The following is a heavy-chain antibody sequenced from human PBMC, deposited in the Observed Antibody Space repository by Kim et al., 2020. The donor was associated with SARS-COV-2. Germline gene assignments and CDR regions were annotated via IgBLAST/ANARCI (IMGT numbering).Heavy chain of an antibody. CDR2: INHSGST. CDR1: GGSFSGYY. Sequence: SETLSLTCAVYGGSFSGYYWSWIRQPPGKGLEWIGEINHSGSTNYNPSLKSRVTISVDTSKNQFSLKLSSVTAADTAVYYCARGRRVTMVRGVSRPLDYWGQGTLVTVSS. D-gene: IGHD3-10*01. V-gene: IGHV4-34*01. J-gene: IGHJ4*02. CDR3: ARGRRVTMVRGVSRPLDY.